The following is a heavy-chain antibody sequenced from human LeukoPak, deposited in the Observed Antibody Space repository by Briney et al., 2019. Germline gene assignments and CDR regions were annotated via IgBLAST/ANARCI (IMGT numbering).Heavy chain of an antibody. Sequence: GGSLRLSCAASGFTFSSYSMNWVRQAPGKGLEGVASISSSSSYIYYADSVKGRFTISRENAKNSLYLQMNSLRAEDTAVYYCARPSSDYDILTGYYGDWGQGTLVTVSS. D-gene: IGHD3-9*01. CDR2: ISSSSSYI. CDR1: GFTFSSYS. J-gene: IGHJ4*02. CDR3: ARPSSDYDILTGYYGD. V-gene: IGHV3-21*01.